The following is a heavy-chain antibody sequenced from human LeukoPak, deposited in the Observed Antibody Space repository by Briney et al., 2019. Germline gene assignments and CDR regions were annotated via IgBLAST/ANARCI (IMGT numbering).Heavy chain of an antibody. J-gene: IGHJ5*02. CDR2: ISSSGSTI. D-gene: IGHD3-10*01. CDR1: GFTFSSYE. V-gene: IGHV3-48*03. Sequence: PGGSLRLSCAASGFTFSSYEMNWVRQAPGKGLEWVSYISSSGSTIYYADSVKGRFTISRDNAKNSLYLQMNSLRAEDTAVYYCARDIGFGEFNWSDPWGQGTLVTVSS. CDR3: ARDIGFGEFNWSDP.